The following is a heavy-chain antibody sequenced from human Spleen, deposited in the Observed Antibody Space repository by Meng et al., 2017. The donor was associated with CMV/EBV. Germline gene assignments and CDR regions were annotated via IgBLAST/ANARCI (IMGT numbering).Heavy chain of an antibody. V-gene: IGHV3-33*01. CDR3: ARDEGITIFGVVITTYGMDV. J-gene: IGHJ6*02. D-gene: IGHD3-3*01. Sequence: GGSLRLSCAASGFTFSSYGMHWVRQAPGKGLEWVAVIWYDGSTKYYADSVKGRFIISRDNSKNSLYLQMTSLRAEDTAVYYCARDEGITIFGVVITTYGMDVWGQGTTVTVSS. CDR1: GFTFSSYG. CDR2: IWYDGSTK.